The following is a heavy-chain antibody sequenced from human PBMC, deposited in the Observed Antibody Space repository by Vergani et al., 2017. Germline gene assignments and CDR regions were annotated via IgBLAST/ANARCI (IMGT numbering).Heavy chain of an antibody. D-gene: IGHD2-2*01. CDR1: GFTFSSYG. V-gene: IGHV3-30*02. CDR3: ANGRALLVVPAHPGFDY. CDR2: IRYDGSNK. J-gene: IGHJ4*02. Sequence: QVQLVESGGGVVQPGTSLRLSCAASGFTFSSYGMHWVRQAPGKGLEWVAFIRYDGSNKYYADSVKGRFIISRDNSKNTLYLQMNSLRAEDTAVYYCANGRALLVVPAHPGFDYWGQGTLVTVSS.